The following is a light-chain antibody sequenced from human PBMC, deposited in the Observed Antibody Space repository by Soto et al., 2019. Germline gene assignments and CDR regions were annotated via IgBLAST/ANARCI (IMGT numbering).Light chain of an antibody. CDR3: QQSYSTPRT. CDR2: DAS. J-gene: IGKJ5*01. CDR1: QNINNY. V-gene: IGKV1-39*01. Sequence: DIQMTQSPSSLSASVGDRVTITCQASQNINNYLNWYQQKPGKAPKLLIYDASSLESGVPSRFSGSGSGTDFTLTISSLQPEDFATYYCQQSYSTPRTFGQGTRLEIK.